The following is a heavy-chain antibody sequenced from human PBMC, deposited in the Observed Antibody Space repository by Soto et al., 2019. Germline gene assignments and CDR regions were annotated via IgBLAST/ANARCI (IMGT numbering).Heavy chain of an antibody. V-gene: IGHV3-21*01. Sequence: PGVSQSLSCSASGFNFSSYSMNWVSPAPGKGLEWVSSISSSSIYIYYADSVKGRFTISRDNAKNSLYLQMNSLRAEDTAVYYCAREGTPLYYDFWSGYYYVDYWGQGTLVTVSS. CDR1: GFNFSSYS. CDR2: ISSSSIYI. J-gene: IGHJ4*02. CDR3: AREGTPLYYDFWSGYYYVDY. D-gene: IGHD3-3*01.